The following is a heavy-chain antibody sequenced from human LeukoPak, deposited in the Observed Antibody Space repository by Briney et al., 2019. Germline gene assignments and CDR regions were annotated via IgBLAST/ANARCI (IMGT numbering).Heavy chain of an antibody. CDR3: AKVIHGDYAGVDY. V-gene: IGHV3-23*01. CDR1: GFTFSSYA. D-gene: IGHD4-17*01. J-gene: IGHJ4*02. Sequence: PGGSLRLSCAASGFTFSSYAMSWVRQAPGKGLEWVSTISRSGTSTDYADSVKGRFTISRDNSENTLYLQMNSLRAEDTALYYCAKVIHGDYAGVDYWGQGTLVTVSS. CDR2: ISRSGTST.